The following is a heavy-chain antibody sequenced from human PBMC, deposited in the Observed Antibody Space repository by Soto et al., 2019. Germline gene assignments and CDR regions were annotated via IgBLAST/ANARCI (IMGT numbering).Heavy chain of an antibody. Sequence: QVQLQESGPGLVKPSGTLSLTCAVSGGSISSNNWWSWVRQPPGKGLEWIGEIFQSGSTYYRPSLQSRGTISVDKSKNQCSLKLTSVTAADTAVYYCARVYSGSYSDYWGQGTLVTVSS. J-gene: IGHJ4*02. D-gene: IGHD1-26*01. CDR3: ARVYSGSYSDY. CDR1: GGSISSNNW. CDR2: IFQSGST. V-gene: IGHV4-4*02.